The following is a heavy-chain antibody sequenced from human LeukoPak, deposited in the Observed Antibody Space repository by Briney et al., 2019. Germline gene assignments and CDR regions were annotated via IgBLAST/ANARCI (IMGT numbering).Heavy chain of an antibody. CDR3: ARGNWDYYYYGMDV. V-gene: IGHV3-7*03. CDR1: EFTFSSYS. D-gene: IGHD7-27*01. J-gene: IGHJ6*02. Sequence: GGSLRLSCAASEFTFSSYSMNWVRQALGKGLEWVANIKQDGSEKYYVDSVKGRFTISRDNAKNSLYLQMNSLRAEDTAVYYCARGNWDYYYYGMDVWGQGTTVTVSS. CDR2: IKQDGSEK.